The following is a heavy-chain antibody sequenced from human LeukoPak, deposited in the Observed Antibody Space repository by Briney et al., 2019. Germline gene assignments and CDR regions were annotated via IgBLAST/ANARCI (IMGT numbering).Heavy chain of an antibody. CDR2: ISGSGGST. CDR3: AKVPKGDFWSGSGYYYYMDV. J-gene: IGHJ6*03. CDR1: GFTFSSYA. V-gene: IGHV3-23*01. Sequence: GGSLRLSCAASGFTFSSYAMSWVRQAPGKGLEWVSAISGSGGSTYYADSVKGRFTISRDNSKNTLYLQMNSLRAEDTAVYYCAKVPKGDFWSGSGYYYYMDVWGKGTTVTVSS. D-gene: IGHD3-3*01.